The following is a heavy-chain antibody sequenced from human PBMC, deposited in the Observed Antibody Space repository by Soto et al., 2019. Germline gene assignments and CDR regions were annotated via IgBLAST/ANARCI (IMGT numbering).Heavy chain of an antibody. V-gene: IGHV1-3*01. CDR1: GYPFTTYG. CDR2: INGGYGNT. J-gene: IGHJ4*02. Sequence: ASVKVSCKTSGYPFTTYGVSWVRQASGQGLEWLGWINGGYGNTKYSQKFQGRVTITRDTSASTVYMELSSLRFEDSAVYYCARDVVPGLSYFDYWGRGTLVTVSS. D-gene: IGHD2-21*01. CDR3: ARDVVPGLSYFDY.